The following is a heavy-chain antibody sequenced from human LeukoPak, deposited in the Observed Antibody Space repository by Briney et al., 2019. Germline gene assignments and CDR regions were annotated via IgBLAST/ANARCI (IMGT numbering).Heavy chain of an antibody. CDR2: ISSSSSYI. CDR1: GFPFCSYR. J-gene: IGHJ5*02. V-gene: IGHV3-21*01. D-gene: IGHD5-12*01. CDR3: ARDAVATIEGGELNWFDP. Sequence: GGPLRLSCGAWGFPFCSYRMHWLRHAPGKALECVSSISSSSSYIYYADSVKGRFTVSRDNAKNSLYLQMNSLRAEDTAVYYCARDAVATIEGGELNWFDPWGQGTLVTVSS.